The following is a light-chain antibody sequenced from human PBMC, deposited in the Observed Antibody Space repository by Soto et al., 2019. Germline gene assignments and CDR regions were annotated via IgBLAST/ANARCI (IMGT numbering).Light chain of an antibody. Sequence: MMMTQYPATLFVSPGERVPLSFRTSHSVNSHVAWYQQKPGQAPRLLLHGASTRATGIPVRFSGSGFGTEFTLTISSLQSEDFAVYYCQQYKNWPLFGQGTRLEIK. V-gene: IGKV3-15*01. CDR3: QQYKNWPL. CDR1: HSVNSH. J-gene: IGKJ5*01. CDR2: GAS.